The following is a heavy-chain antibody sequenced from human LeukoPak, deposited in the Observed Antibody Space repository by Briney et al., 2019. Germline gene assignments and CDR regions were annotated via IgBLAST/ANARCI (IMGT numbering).Heavy chain of an antibody. CDR1: GGSFSGYY. V-gene: IGHV4-34*01. CDR2: INHSGST. J-gene: IGHJ5*02. CDR3: ARRWSSYSRLNWFDP. Sequence: SETLSLTCAVYGGSFSGYYWSWIRQPPGKGLEWIGEINHSGSTNYNPSLKSRVTISVDTSKNQFSLKLSSVTAADTAVYYCARRWSSYSRLNWFDPWGQGTLVTVSS. D-gene: IGHD3-3*01.